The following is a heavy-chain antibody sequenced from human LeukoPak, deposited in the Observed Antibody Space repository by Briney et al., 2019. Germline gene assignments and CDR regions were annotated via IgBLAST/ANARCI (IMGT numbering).Heavy chain of an antibody. J-gene: IGHJ5*02. V-gene: IGHV3-30*18. CDR3: AKGAGSGSYYNEGGNWFDP. CDR2: ISYDGSNK. Sequence: GGSLRLSCAASGFTFSSYGMHWVRQAPGKGLEGVAVISYDGSNKYYADSVKGRFTISRDNSKNTLYLQMNSLRAEDTAVYYCAKGAGSGSYYNEGGNWFDPWGQGTLVTASS. CDR1: GFTFSSYG. D-gene: IGHD3-10*01.